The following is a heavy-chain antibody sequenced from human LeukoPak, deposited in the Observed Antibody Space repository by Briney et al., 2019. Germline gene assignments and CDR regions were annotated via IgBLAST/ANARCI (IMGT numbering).Heavy chain of an antibody. J-gene: IGHJ3*02. D-gene: IGHD3-3*01. CDR2: ISSSSSYI. CDR1: GFTFSSYS. CDR3: ARFWSGLDAFDI. V-gene: IGHV3-21*01. Sequence: GSLRLSCAASGFTFSSYSMNWVRQAPGKGLEWVSSISSSSSYIYYADSVKGRFTISRDNAKNSLYLQMNSLRAEDTAVYYCARFWSGLDAFDIWGQGTMVTVSS.